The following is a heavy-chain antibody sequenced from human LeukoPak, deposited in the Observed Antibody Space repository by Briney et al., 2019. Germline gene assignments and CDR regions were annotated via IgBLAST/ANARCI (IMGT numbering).Heavy chain of an antibody. CDR2: IYIDNT. CDR1: GFTVSSNS. V-gene: IGHV3-53*01. CDR3: ARVSDISVAAYFDY. J-gene: IGHJ4*02. D-gene: IGHD6-19*01. Sequence: GGSLRLSCTVSGFTVSSNSMSWVRQAPGKGLEWVSFIYIDNTHYSDSVKGRFTISRDNAKSSLYLQMNSLRAEDTALYYCARVSDISVAAYFDYWGQGTLVTVSS.